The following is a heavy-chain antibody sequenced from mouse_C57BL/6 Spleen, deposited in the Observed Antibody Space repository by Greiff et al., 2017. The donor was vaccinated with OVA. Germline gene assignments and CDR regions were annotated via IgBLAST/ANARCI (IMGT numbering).Heavy chain of an antibody. J-gene: IGHJ3*01. CDR3: ATSGFAY. CDR2: IYPGSGNT. Sequence: LVESGAELVRPGASVKLSCKASGYTFTDYYINWVKQRPGQGLEWIARIYPGSGNTYYNEKFKGKATLTAEKSSSTAYMQLSSLTSEDSAVYFCATSGFAYWGQGTLVTVSA. CDR1: GYTFTDYY. V-gene: IGHV1-76*01. D-gene: IGHD3-1*01.